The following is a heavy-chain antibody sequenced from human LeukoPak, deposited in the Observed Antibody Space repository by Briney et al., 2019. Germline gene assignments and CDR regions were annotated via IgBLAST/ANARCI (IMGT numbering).Heavy chain of an antibody. CDR3: TTDRSDWYSCSDY. J-gene: IGHJ4*02. V-gene: IGHV3-15*01. CDR2: IKSKTDGGTT. CDR1: GFTFSNAW. D-gene: IGHD2-21*02. Sequence: GGSLRLSCAASGFTFSNAWMSWVREAPGKGLEWVGRIKSKTDGGTTDYAAPVKGRFTISRDDAKNTLYLQMNSLKTEDTAVYYCTTDRSDWYSCSDYWGQGTLVTVSS.